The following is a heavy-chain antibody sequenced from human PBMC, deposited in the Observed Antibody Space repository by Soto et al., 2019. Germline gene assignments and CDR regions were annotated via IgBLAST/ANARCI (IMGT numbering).Heavy chain of an antibody. CDR2: INPNSGGT. CDR3: ARAATMVRGVIIATYYYGMDV. V-gene: IGHV1-2*02. D-gene: IGHD3-10*01. Sequence: ASVKVSCKASGYTFTGCYMHWVRQAPGQGLEWMGWINPNSGGTNYAQKFQGRVTMTRDTSISTAYMELSRLRSDDTAAYYCARAATMVRGVIIATYYYGMDVWGQGTTVTVSS. J-gene: IGHJ6*02. CDR1: GYTFTGCY.